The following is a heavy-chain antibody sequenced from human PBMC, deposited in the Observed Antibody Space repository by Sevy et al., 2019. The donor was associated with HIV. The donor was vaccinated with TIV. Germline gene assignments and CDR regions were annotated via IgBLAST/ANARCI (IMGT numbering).Heavy chain of an antibody. CDR1: AFNFSDYY. V-gene: IGHV3-11*06. J-gene: IGHJ3*02. Sequence: GGSLRLSCAASAFNFSDYYINWIRQAPGKGLEWISYISSSGTYTNYADSVKGRFTISRDNGKNSVYLQMQSLRAEDAAVYYCATCSSGNCFTAERSFDIWGQGTMVTVSS. CDR3: ATCSSGNCFTAERSFDI. D-gene: IGHD2-2*02. CDR2: ISSSGTYT.